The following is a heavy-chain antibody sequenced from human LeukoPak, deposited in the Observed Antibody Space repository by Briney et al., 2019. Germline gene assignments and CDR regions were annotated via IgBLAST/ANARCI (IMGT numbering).Heavy chain of an antibody. CDR1: GYSISSGYY. CDR2: IYYSGST. J-gene: IGHJ6*03. CDR3: ARDRSSGWYGVNYYYYYMDV. V-gene: IGHV4-38-2*02. Sequence: SETLSLTCTVSGYSISSGYYWGWIRQPPGKGLEWIGSIYYSGSTYYNPSLKSRVTISVDTSKNQFSLKLSSVTAADTAVYYCARDRSSGWYGVNYYYYYMDVWGKGTTVTVSS. D-gene: IGHD6-19*01.